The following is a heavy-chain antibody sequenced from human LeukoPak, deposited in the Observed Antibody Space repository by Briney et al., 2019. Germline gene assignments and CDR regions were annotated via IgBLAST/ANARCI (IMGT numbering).Heavy chain of an antibody. CDR3: ARVRDYGESDY. V-gene: IGHV3-21*01. Sequence: PGGSLRLSCAASGFTFSSYSMNWVRQAPGKGLEWVSSISSSSYIYYADSVKGRFTISRDNAKNTLYLQMNSLRAEDTAVYYCARVRDYGESDYWGQGTLVTVSS. J-gene: IGHJ4*02. CDR2: ISSSSYI. D-gene: IGHD4-17*01. CDR1: GFTFSSYS.